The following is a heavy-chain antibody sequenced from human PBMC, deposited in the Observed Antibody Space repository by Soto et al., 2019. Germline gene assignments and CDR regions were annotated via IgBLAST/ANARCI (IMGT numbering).Heavy chain of an antibody. CDR3: AKADDSNNVDY. V-gene: IGHV4-34*01. Sequence: SETLSLTCAVYGGYFSGYYGSWIRQPPGKGLEWIGEINHSGSTNYNPSLKSRVTISVDTSKNQFSLKLSSVTAADTAVYYCAKADDSNNVDYWGQGTLVTV. CDR1: GGYFSGYY. CDR2: INHSGST. D-gene: IGHD3-22*01. J-gene: IGHJ4*02.